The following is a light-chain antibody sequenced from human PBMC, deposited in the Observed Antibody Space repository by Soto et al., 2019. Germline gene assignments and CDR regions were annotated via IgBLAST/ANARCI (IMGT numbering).Light chain of an antibody. Sequence: DIQMTQSPSTLSASLGDRVTITCRASQSISNWLAWYQQKPGKAPTLLIYDVSRLESGVPSRFSGSGSGTEFTLTINSLQPDDFATYYCKQYDTYYTFGQGTKVDIK. CDR1: QSISNW. CDR2: DVS. V-gene: IGKV1-5*01. J-gene: IGKJ2*01. CDR3: KQYDTYYT.